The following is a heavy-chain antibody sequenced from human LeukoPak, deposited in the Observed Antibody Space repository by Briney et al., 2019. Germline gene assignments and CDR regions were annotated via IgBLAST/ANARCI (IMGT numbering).Heavy chain of an antibody. CDR1: GGSLRRTGYC. Sequence: SETLSLTCSVSGGSLRRTGYCWGWIRQPPGKGLEWIGSIYHNGSTCNNPSLKSRVILSVDTSKNQFSLKLSSVTAADTAVYYCARHVGHDFWSGYRSVDPWGQGTLVTVSS. J-gene: IGHJ5*02. V-gene: IGHV4-39*01. CDR2: IYHNGST. D-gene: IGHD3-3*01. CDR3: ARHVGHDFWSGYRSVDP.